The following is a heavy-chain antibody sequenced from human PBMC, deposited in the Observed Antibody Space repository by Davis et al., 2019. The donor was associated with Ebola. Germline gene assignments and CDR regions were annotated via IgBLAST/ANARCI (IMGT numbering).Heavy chain of an antibody. CDR2: IIPIFDTP. V-gene: IGHV1-69*13. J-gene: IGHJ4*02. Sequence: SVKVSCKTSGGPFSSHPISWVRQAPRQGLEWMGGIIPIFDTPHYAQKFQGRITITADASTSTAYMELSSLRSEDTATYFCARDFDGGNYYFDYWGPGTPVTVS. CDR1: GGPFSSHP. CDR3: ARDFDGGNYYFDY. D-gene: IGHD3-9*01.